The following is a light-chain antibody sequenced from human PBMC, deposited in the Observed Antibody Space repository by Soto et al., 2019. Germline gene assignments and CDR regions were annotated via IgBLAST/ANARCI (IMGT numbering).Light chain of an antibody. Sequence: IQMAQSPSTLSASVGDRVTITCRASHNIERWMAWYQQKPGKAPSLLIFDASTLHSGVPSRFSGSGSGTDFTLTISSLQPDDFATYYCQQFAISTTFGQGTKVDIK. CDR3: QQFAISTT. CDR2: DAS. CDR1: HNIERW. J-gene: IGKJ1*01. V-gene: IGKV1-5*01.